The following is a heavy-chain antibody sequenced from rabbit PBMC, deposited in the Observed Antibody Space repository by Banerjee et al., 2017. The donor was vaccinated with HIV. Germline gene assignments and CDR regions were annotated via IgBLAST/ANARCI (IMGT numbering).Heavy chain of an antibody. J-gene: IGHJ6*01. D-gene: IGHD1-1*01. Sequence: QEQLVESGGGLVQPGGSLKLSCKASGFDFSSYGVSWVRQAPGKGLEWIGCIYTGSGHIYYASWAKGRFTISKASSATVTLQMTSLTAADTATYFCARGSTSGLHYFGMDLWGPGTLVTVS. V-gene: IGHV1S45*01. CDR2: IYTGSGHI. CDR3: ARGSTSGLHYFGMDL. CDR1: GFDFSSYG.